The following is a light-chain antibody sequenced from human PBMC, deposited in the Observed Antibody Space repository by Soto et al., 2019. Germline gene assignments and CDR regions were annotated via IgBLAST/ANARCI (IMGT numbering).Light chain of an antibody. CDR2: DDS. CDR3: YSLDHSGNIMV. J-gene: IGLJ2*01. CDR1: ALPKKF. V-gene: IGLV3-10*01. Sequence: SYELTQPPSVSVSPGQTARITCSGDALPKKFASWYQQKSGQAPLLVIYDDSRRPSGIPERFSGSSSGTVATLTGTEAQVEDEADYYCYSLDHSGNIMVFGGGTKLTVL.